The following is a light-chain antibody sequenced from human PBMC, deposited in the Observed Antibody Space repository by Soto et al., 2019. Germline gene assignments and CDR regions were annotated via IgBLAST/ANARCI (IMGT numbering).Light chain of an antibody. Sequence: DIQMTQSPSTLSASVGDRVTITCRASQTISSWLAWYQQKPGKAPNLLIYQASTLQSGFSSRFSGSGSGTELTLTISSLQPDDFESYYCQQYKGDSWTFGQGTKVEGK. J-gene: IGKJ1*01. CDR1: QTISSW. V-gene: IGKV1-5*03. CDR3: QQYKGDSWT. CDR2: QAS.